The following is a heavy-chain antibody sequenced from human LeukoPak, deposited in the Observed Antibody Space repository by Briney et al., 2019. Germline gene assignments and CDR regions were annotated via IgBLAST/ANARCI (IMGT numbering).Heavy chain of an antibody. V-gene: IGHV4-39*01. CDR1: GGSISSSSYY. CDR3: ARTSSGYYNFNS. D-gene: IGHD3-22*01. Sequence: SETLTLTCTVSGGSISSSSYYWGWIRQPPGKGLEWIGSIYYSGNTYYNPSLKSRVTISVDTSKNQFSLKLSSETAADTAVYYCARTSSGYYNFNSWGQGTLVTVSS. J-gene: IGHJ4*02. CDR2: IYYSGNT.